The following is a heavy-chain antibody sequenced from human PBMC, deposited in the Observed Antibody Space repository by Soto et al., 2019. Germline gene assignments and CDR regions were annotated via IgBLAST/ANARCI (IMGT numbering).Heavy chain of an antibody. CDR3: ARDPPRGHRNIVVVPAASYGMDV. J-gene: IGHJ6*02. CDR2: INAGNGNT. CDR1: GYTFTSYA. V-gene: IGHV1-3*01. D-gene: IGHD2-2*01. Sequence: QVQLVQSGAEVKKPGASVKVSCKASGYTFTSYAMHWVRQAPGQRLEWMGWINAGNGNTKYSQKFQGRVTITRDTSVSTAYMELSSLRSEDTAVYYCARDPPRGHRNIVVVPAASYGMDVWGQGTTVTVSS.